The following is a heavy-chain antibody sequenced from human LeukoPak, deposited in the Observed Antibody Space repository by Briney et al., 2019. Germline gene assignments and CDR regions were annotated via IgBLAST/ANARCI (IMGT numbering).Heavy chain of an antibody. Sequence: ASVKVSCKASGYTFTCYYMHWVRQAPGQGLEWMGWINPNSGGTNYAQKFQGRVTMTRDTSISTAYMELSRLRSDDTAVYYCAVTMYDYDSSGYYYGGAFDIWGQGTVVTVSS. CDR3: AVTMYDYDSSGYYYGGAFDI. J-gene: IGHJ3*02. V-gene: IGHV1-2*02. CDR2: INPNSGGT. D-gene: IGHD3-22*01. CDR1: GYTFTCYY.